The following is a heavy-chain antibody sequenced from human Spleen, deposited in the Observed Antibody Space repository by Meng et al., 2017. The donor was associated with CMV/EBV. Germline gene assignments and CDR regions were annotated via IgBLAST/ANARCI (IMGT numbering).Heavy chain of an antibody. CDR2: IKQDGSEK. CDR3: AREGATTYYDFWSGYYKGCGMDV. V-gene: IGHV3-7*01. D-gene: IGHD3-3*01. CDR1: GFTFSSYW. J-gene: IGHJ6*02. Sequence: GESLKISCAASGFTFSSYWMSWVRQAPGKGLEWVANIKQDGSEKYYVDSVKGRFTISRDNAKNSLYLQMNSLRAEDTAVYYCAREGATTYYDFWSGYYKGCGMDVWGQGTTVTVSS.